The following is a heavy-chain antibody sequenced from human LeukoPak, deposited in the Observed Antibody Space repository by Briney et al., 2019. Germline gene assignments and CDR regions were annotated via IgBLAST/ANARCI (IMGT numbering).Heavy chain of an antibody. CDR2: IYHSGST. D-gene: IGHD4-11*01. J-gene: IGHJ4*02. CDR3: VRIGNDYMEN. CDR1: GGSISSTNW. V-gene: IGHV4-4*02. Sequence: SSETLSLTCAVSGGSISSTNWWNWVRQPPGKGLEWIGEIYHSGSTNYNPSLKSRVTMSVDKSKNQFSLKVTSVTAADTAVYYCVRIGNDYMENWGQGTLATVSS.